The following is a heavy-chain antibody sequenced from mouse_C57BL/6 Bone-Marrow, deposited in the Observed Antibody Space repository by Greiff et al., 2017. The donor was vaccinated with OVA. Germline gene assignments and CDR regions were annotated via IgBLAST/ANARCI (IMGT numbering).Heavy chain of an antibody. CDR3: ARRDYYGSSVDY. J-gene: IGHJ2*01. V-gene: IGHV5-12*01. Sequence: EVMLVESGGGLVQPGGSLKLSCAASGFTFSDYYMYWVRQTPEKRLEWVAYISNGGGSTYYPDTVKGRFTISRDNAKNTLYLQMSRLKSEDTAMYYCARRDYYGSSVDYWGQGTTLTVSS. CDR2: ISNGGGST. D-gene: IGHD1-1*01. CDR1: GFTFSDYY.